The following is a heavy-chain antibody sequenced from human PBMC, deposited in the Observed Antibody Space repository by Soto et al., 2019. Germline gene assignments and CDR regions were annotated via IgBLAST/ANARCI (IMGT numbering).Heavy chain of an antibody. CDR2: IYYSGST. Sequence: SETLSLTCTVSGGSISSYYWSWIRQPPGKGLEWIGYIYYSGSTNYNPSLKSRVTISVDTSKNQFSLKLSSVTAADTALYYCARHRLYDFWIDQGTYYFDYWGQGTLVTVSS. D-gene: IGHD3-3*01. J-gene: IGHJ4*02. CDR1: GGSISSYY. V-gene: IGHV4-59*08. CDR3: ARHRLYDFWIDQGTYYFDY.